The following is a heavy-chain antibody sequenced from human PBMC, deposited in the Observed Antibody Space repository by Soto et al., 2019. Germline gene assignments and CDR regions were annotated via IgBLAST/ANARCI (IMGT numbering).Heavy chain of an antibody. Sequence: EVQLVESGGGLVQPGGSQRLSCAASAFTFKNHWMHWVRQVPGKGPVWVSRINGDGSFTSYADAVKGRFTISRDNAKNTLDLQMNSLRAEDTAVYYCAREIYDDYDSSGFDHWGQGTLVTVSS. D-gene: IGHD3-22*01. CDR3: AREIYDDYDSSGFDH. J-gene: IGHJ4*02. CDR1: AFTFKNHW. V-gene: IGHV3-74*01. CDR2: INGDGSFT.